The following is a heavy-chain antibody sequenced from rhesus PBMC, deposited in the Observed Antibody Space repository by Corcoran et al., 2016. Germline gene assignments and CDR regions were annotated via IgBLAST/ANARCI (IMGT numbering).Heavy chain of an antibody. J-gene: IGHJ4*01. D-gene: IGHD3-16*01. Sequence: QVQLVQSGAEIKQPGASVKLSCKASGYTFTSYYMHWVRQAPGQGLEWIGLISPYKCNKGSAQNFQGRVTITTDTSTSTGYMELSSLRSEDTAVYYCTRGGSGSYSPFDYWGQGVLVTVSS. CDR1: GYTFTSYY. V-gene: IGHV1-180*01. CDR3: TRGGSGSYSPFDY. CDR2: ISPYKCNK.